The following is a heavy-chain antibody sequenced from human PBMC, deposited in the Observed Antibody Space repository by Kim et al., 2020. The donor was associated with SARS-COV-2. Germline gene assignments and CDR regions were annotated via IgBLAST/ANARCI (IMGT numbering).Heavy chain of an antibody. D-gene: IGHD6-19*01. J-gene: IGHJ4*02. Sequence: PSPKSSVTISIDTSKNPFSLKLSSVTAADTAVYYCAREGVAVAGTGVDYWGQGTLVTVSS. V-gene: IGHV4-39*02. CDR3: AREGVAVAGTGVDY.